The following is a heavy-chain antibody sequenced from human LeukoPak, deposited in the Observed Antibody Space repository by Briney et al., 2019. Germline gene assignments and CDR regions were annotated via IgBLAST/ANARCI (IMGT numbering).Heavy chain of an antibody. CDR1: GFTFSDYY. Sequence: GSLRLSCAASGFTFSDYYMSWIRQPPGKGLEWLGYIYYSGTTNYNPSLKSRLTMSLDTSKKHLSLRLTSVSAADTAVYYCAGHLRSFPDYWGQGTLVTVSS. D-gene: IGHD3-3*02. J-gene: IGHJ4*02. CDR2: IYYSGTT. V-gene: IGHV4-59*08. CDR3: AGHLRSFPDY.